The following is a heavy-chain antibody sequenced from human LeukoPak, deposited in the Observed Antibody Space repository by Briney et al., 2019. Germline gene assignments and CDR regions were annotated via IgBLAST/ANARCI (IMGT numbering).Heavy chain of an antibody. V-gene: IGHV3-53*01. J-gene: IGHJ3*02. CDR3: ARDRNYDILTGPIAFDI. D-gene: IGHD3-9*01. CDR1: GFTVSSNY. CDR2: IYSGGST. Sequence: GGSLRLSCAASGFTVSSNYMSWVRQAPGKGLEWVSVIYSGGSTYYADSVQGRFTISRDNSKNTLYLQMNSLRAEDTAVYYCARDRNYDILTGPIAFDIWGQGTMVTVSS.